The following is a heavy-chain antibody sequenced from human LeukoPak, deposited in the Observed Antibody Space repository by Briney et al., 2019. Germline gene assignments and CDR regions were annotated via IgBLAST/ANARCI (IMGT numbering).Heavy chain of an antibody. CDR1: GITFSDHY. V-gene: IGHV3-72*01. Sequence: GGSLRLSCAASGITFSDHYNDWVRQAPGKGLEWVGRSRDKGNRYTTAYAASVRGRCTISRDDSKNSLYLQMNSLKIEDTAVYYCTRLGIAPRDFDYWGQGTLVTVSS. CDR3: TRLGIAPRDFDY. D-gene: IGHD6-6*01. J-gene: IGHJ4*02. CDR2: SRDKGNRYTT.